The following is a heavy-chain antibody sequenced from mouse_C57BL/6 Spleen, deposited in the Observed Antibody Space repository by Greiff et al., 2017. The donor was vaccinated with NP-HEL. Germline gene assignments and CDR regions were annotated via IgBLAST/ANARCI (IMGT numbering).Heavy chain of an antibody. V-gene: IGHV5-16*01. J-gene: IGHJ2*01. D-gene: IGHD1-1*01. Sequence: EVQRVESEGGLVQPGSSMKLSCTASGFTFSDYYMAWVRQVPEKGLEWVANINYDGSSTYYLDSLKSRFIISRDNAKNILYLQMSSLKSEDTATYYCARVSGSSHYFDYWGQGTTLTVSS. CDR1: GFTFSDYY. CDR2: INYDGSST. CDR3: ARVSGSSHYFDY.